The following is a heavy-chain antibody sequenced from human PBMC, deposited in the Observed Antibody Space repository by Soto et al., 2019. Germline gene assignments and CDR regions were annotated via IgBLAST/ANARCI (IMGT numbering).Heavy chain of an antibody. Sequence: VGSLRLSCTASGFSFRAYAMTWVRQAPGKGLEWLSAISHNGGSTYYADSVQGRFTISRDNSLNTLYLQLTSLRDAGTALYYCARIVVPVFSDAFDLWGQGTLVTV. D-gene: IGHD2-15*01. J-gene: IGHJ3*01. CDR1: GFSFRAYA. CDR2: ISHNGGST. CDR3: ARIVVPVFSDAFDL. V-gene: IGHV3-23*01.